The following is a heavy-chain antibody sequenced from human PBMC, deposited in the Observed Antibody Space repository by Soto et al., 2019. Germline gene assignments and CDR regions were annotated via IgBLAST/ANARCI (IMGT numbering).Heavy chain of an antibody. J-gene: IGHJ4*02. CDR1: GFTFSSYG. V-gene: IGHV3-30*18. CDR3: AKDRACSGGSCYSLDY. Sequence: SLRLSCAASGFTFSSYGMHWVRQAPGKGLEWVAVISYDGSNKYYADSVKGRFTISRDNSKNTLYLQMNSLRAEDTAVYYCAKDRACSGGSCYSLDYWGQGTLVTVSS. D-gene: IGHD2-15*01. CDR2: ISYDGSNK.